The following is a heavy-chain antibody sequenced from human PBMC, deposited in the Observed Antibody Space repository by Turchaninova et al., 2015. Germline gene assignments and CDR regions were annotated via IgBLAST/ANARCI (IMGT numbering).Heavy chain of an antibody. V-gene: IGHV5-51*01. Sequence: EVQLVQSGAEVKNPGESLKISCKASGYSFASYWFGWVRQMPGKGLEWMGVIYPGDSDTRYSPSVPGQXXXSAXXSITXAYLHXXSLXAXDTAMYYXXXLSVTTSRRXYYFXXWGQGTLVTXPS. CDR3: XXLSVTTSRRXYYFXX. CDR2: IYPGDSDT. CDR1: GYSFASYW. J-gene: IGHJ4*02. D-gene: IGHD4-17*01.